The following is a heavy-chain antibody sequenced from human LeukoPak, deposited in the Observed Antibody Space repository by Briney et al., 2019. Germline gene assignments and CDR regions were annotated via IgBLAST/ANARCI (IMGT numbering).Heavy chain of an antibody. D-gene: IGHD6-19*01. V-gene: IGHV4-59*01. CDR2: GHYTGST. Sequence: PSETLSLTCTVSGASIKNNYWSWIRQPPGKGLEWIGYGHYTGSTKYNPSLKSRVTISLDTSKSQFSLKLSSVTTADTSVYYCARGGLAVAGRRLPLDYWGQGTLVTVSS. CDR1: GASIKNNY. J-gene: IGHJ4*02. CDR3: ARGGLAVAGRRLPLDY.